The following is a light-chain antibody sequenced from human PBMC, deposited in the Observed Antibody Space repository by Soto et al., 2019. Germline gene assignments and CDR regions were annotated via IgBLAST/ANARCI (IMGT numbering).Light chain of an antibody. CDR2: EVT. Sequence: QSALTQPPSASGSPGQSVTISCTGTSSDVGGYNYVSWYQQRPGKAPKLMIYEVTKRPSGVPDRFSGSKSGNTASLTVSGLLAEDEADYYCSSHAGINNVVFGGGTKLTVL. J-gene: IGLJ3*02. CDR1: SSDVGGYNY. V-gene: IGLV2-8*01. CDR3: SSHAGINNVV.